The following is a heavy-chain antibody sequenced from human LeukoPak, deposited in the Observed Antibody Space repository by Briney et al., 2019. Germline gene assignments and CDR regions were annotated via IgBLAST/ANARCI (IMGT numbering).Heavy chain of an antibody. D-gene: IGHD3-22*01. Sequence: PGGSLRLSCAASGFTFSSHNMNWVRQAQGKGLEWVSYISSSSTVIYYADSVKGRFTVSRDNAKNSPYLQMNSLRDEDTAVFYCARDDSSGYYFDYWGQGTLVTVSS. CDR3: ARDDSSGYYFDY. CDR2: ISSSSTVI. V-gene: IGHV3-48*02. J-gene: IGHJ4*02. CDR1: GFTFSSHN.